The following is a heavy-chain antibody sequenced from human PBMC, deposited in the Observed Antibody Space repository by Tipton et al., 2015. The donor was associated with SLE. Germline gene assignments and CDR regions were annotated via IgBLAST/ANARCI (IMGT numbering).Heavy chain of an antibody. V-gene: IGHV4-59*08. Sequence: TLSLTCTVSGGSISSYYWSWIRQPPGKGLEWIGYIYYSGSTYYNPSLKSRVTISVDTSRNQFSLTLSSVTAADTAVYYCARSVGYYYYMDVWGKGTTVTVSS. J-gene: IGHJ6*03. D-gene: IGHD2-15*01. CDR2: IYYSGST. CDR3: ARSVGYYYYMDV. CDR1: GGSISSYY.